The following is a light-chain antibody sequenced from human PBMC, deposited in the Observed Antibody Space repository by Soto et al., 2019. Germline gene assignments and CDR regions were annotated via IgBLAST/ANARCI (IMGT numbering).Light chain of an antibody. J-gene: IGLJ3*02. CDR2: EVS. V-gene: IGLV2-14*01. CDR1: SSDIGGYNY. Sequence: QSALTQPASVSGSPGQSITISCTGTSSDIGGYNYVSWYQQHPGKAPKLMIYEVSNRPSGVYNRFSGSKSGNTASLTISGLQADDEADYFCSTWDDSLNGWVFGGGTKLTVL. CDR3: STWDDSLNGWV.